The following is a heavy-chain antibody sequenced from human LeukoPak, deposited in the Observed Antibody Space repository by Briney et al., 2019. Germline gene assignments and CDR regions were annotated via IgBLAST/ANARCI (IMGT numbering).Heavy chain of an antibody. V-gene: IGHV1-18*01. Sequence: ASVKVSCKPSGYTFTIYGISWVRQAPGQGLEWMGWISAYNGNTNYAQKLQGRVTMTTDTSTSTAYMELRSLRSDDTAVYYCARSRGAAGWSVFDYWGQGTLVTVSS. CDR1: GYTFTIYG. CDR3: ARSRGAAGWSVFDY. CDR2: ISAYNGNT. J-gene: IGHJ4*02. D-gene: IGHD6-13*01.